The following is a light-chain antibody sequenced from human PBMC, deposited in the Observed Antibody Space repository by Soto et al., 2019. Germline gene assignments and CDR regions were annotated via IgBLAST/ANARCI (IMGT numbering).Light chain of an antibody. CDR1: QSFSTY. J-gene: IGKJ1*01. CDR3: QQYNGYTWT. CDR2: KAS. Sequence: DIQMTQSPSTLSAFVGDRVTITCRASQSFSTYLALYQQKPGKAPKLLIYKASSLQSGVPSRFSGSGSGTEFTLTISSLQPDDFATYYCQQYNGYTWTFGLGTKVDIK. V-gene: IGKV1-5*03.